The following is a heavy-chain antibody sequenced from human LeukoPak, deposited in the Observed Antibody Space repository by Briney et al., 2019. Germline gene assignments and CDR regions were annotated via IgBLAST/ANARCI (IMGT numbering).Heavy chain of an antibody. V-gene: IGHV3-23*01. CDR3: AKDTDYDSSGYYDY. CDR2: ISGSGGST. Sequence: PGGSLRLSCAASGFTFSSYSMSWVRQAPGKGLEWVSAISGSGGSTYYADSVKGRFTISRDNSKNTLYLQMNSLRAEDTAVYYCAKDTDYDSSGYYDYWGQGTLVTVSS. CDR1: GFTFSSYS. J-gene: IGHJ4*02. D-gene: IGHD3-22*01.